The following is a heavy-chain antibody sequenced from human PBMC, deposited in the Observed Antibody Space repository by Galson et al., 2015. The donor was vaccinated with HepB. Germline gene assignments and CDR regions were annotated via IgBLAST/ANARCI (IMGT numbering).Heavy chain of an antibody. D-gene: IGHD4-11*01. Sequence: SLRLSCAASGFTFSTYAMSWVRQPPGMGLEWVSAISGSGRTTYYADSVKGRFTISRDSSKNTLYLQMNSLNVENTAIYYCAKQSSNYCYIDYWGQGALVTVSS. CDR1: GFTFSTYA. V-gene: IGHV3-23*01. J-gene: IGHJ4*02. CDR2: ISGSGRTT. CDR3: AKQSSNYCYIDY.